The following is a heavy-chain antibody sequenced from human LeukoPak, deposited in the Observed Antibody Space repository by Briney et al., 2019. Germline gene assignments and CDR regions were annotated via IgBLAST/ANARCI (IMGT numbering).Heavy chain of an antibody. Sequence: SETLSLTCTVSGGSVSSGSFYWSWIRQSPGKGLEWIGYISYTGSTNYSPSLKSRVTISIHTSKKHFSLKLSSVTAADTAVYYCARVPYGDYYSSAWYFDLWGRGTLVTVAS. CDR3: ARVPYGDYYSSAWYFDL. V-gene: IGHV4-61*03. CDR1: GGSVSSGSFY. J-gene: IGHJ2*01. CDR2: ISYTGST. D-gene: IGHD4-17*01.